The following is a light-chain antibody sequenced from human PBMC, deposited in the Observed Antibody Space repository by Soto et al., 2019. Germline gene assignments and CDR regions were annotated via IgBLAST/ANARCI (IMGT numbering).Light chain of an antibody. CDR1: EDIKSD. CDR3: LQHHAYPRT. V-gene: IGKV1-17*01. CDR2: ATS. J-gene: IGKJ1*01. Sequence: DIQMTQSPSSLSASVGDRVIITCRASEDIKSDLGWYQQKAGEAPRRLISATSSLQSGVPSRFSGSGSGTEFTLTISSLQPEDLATYYCLQHHAYPRTFGQGTKVDI.